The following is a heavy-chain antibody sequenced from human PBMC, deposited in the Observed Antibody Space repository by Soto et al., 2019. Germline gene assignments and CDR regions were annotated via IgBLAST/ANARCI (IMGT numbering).Heavy chain of an antibody. V-gene: IGHV4-30-4*01. Sequence: PSETLSLTCTVSGGSISSGDYYWSWIRQPPGKGLEWIGYIYYSGSTYYNPSLKSRVTISVDTSKNQFSLKLSSVTAADTAVYYCALDRYSSRTFDYWGQGTLVTVSS. CDR1: GGSISSGDYY. D-gene: IGHD6-13*01. CDR2: IYYSGST. CDR3: ALDRYSSRTFDY. J-gene: IGHJ4*02.